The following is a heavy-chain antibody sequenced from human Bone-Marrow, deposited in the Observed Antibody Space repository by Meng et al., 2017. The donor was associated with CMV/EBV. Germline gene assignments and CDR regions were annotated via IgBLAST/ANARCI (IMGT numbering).Heavy chain of an antibody. Sequence: ASVKVSCKASGYTFTGHFMHWVRQAPGQGLEWMGWINPNSGGTNYEQKFQGRVTMTRDTSISTAYMELTSLTSDDTAVYYCARDSAYCSSTSCYWYGMDVWGQGTTVTVSS. J-gene: IGHJ6*02. CDR2: INPNSGGT. D-gene: IGHD2-2*01. CDR3: ARDSAYCSSTSCYWYGMDV. CDR1: GYTFTGHF. V-gene: IGHV1-2*02.